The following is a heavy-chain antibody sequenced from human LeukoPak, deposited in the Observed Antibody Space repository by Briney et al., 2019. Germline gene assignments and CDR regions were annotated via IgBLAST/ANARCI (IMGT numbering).Heavy chain of an antibody. V-gene: IGHV3-7*01. CDR1: GFTFSSYW. Sequence: GGSLRLSCAASGFTFSSYWMSWVRQAPGKGLEWVANIKQDGSEKYYVDPVKGRFTISRDNAKNSLYLQMNSLRAEDTAVYYCARDLEVYDFWSGSVAFDIWGQGTMVTVSS. J-gene: IGHJ3*02. D-gene: IGHD3-3*01. CDR3: ARDLEVYDFWSGSVAFDI. CDR2: IKQDGSEK.